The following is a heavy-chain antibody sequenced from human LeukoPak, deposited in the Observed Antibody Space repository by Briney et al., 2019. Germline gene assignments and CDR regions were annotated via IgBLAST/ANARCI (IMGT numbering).Heavy chain of an antibody. Sequence: GGSLRLFCRVSGLTFRNYATTWVRRAPGKGLEWVSSITGSGRGTYYADSVKGRFSVSRDNSQNTVFLHMNSLRADDTALYYCSKDPNGDYVGAFDMWGPGTMVTVSS. D-gene: IGHD4-17*01. CDR3: SKDPNGDYVGAFDM. CDR2: ITGSGRGT. V-gene: IGHV3-23*01. J-gene: IGHJ3*02. CDR1: GLTFRNYA.